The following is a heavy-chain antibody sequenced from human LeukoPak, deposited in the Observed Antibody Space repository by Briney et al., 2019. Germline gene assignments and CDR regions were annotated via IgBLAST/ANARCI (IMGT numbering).Heavy chain of an antibody. V-gene: IGHV1-69*04. Sequence: EASVTVSFKASGGTFSSYAIRWVRQAPGQGLEWMGRIIPILGIANYAQKFQGRVTITADKSTSTAYMELSSLRSEDRAVYYCARGRLAITLFGVVIPRYCMDVWGQGTTVTVSS. CDR2: IIPILGIA. CDR3: ARGRLAITLFGVVIPRYCMDV. D-gene: IGHD3-3*01. J-gene: IGHJ6*02. CDR1: GGTFSSYA.